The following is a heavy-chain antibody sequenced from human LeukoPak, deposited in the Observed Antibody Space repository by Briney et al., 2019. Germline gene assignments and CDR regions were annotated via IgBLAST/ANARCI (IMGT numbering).Heavy chain of an antibody. CDR2: IYYSGST. CDR3: AGYYDFWSDSLFP. V-gene: IGHV4-59*08. Sequence: SETLSLTCTVSGGSISSYYWSWIRQPPGKGLEWIGYIYYSGSTNYNPSLKSRVTISVDTSKNQFSLKLSSVTAADTAVYYCAGYYDFWSDSLFPWGQGTLVTVSS. J-gene: IGHJ5*02. D-gene: IGHD3-3*01. CDR1: GGSISSYY.